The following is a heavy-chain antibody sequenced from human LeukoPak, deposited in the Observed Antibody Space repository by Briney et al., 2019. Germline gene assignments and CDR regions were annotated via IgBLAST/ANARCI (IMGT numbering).Heavy chain of an antibody. V-gene: IGHV4-31*03. CDR2: IYYSGST. D-gene: IGHD6-13*01. CDR1: GGSISSGGYY. CDR3: TRQPYSSSWYDY. J-gene: IGHJ4*02. Sequence: SETLSLTCTVSGGSISSGGYYWSWIRQHPGKGLEWIGYIYYSGSTYYNPSLKSRVTISVDTSKNQFSLKLSSVTAADTAVYYCTRQPYSSSWYDYWGQGTLVTVSS.